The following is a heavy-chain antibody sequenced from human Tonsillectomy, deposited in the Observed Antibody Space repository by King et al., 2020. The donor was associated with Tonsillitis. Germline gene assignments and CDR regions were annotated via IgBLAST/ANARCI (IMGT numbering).Heavy chain of an antibody. Sequence: VQLVESGGGLVKPGGSLRLSCAASGFTFSSYSMNWVRQAPGKGLEWVSSISSSSSYIYYADSVKGRFTISRDNAKNSLYLQMNSLRAEDTAVNYCAARGPLLWWSDNDYWGQGTLVTVSS. CDR3: AARGPLLWWSDNDY. V-gene: IGHV3-21*01. J-gene: IGHJ4*02. CDR2: ISSSSSYI. D-gene: IGHD2-21*01. CDR1: GFTFSSYS.